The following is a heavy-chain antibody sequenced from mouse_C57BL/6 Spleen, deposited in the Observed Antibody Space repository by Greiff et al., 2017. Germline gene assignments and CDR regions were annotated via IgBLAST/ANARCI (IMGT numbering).Heavy chain of an antibody. CDR3: ASYDGYYNWYFDV. D-gene: IGHD2-3*01. J-gene: IGHJ1*03. CDR2: ISSGSSTI. CDR1: GFTFSDYG. Sequence: DVHLVESGGGLVKPGGSLKLSCAASGFTFSDYGMHWVRQAPEKGLEWVAYISSGSSTIYYADTVKGRFTISRDNAKNTLFLQMTSLRSEDTAMYYCASYDGYYNWYFDVWGTGTTVTVSS. V-gene: IGHV5-17*01.